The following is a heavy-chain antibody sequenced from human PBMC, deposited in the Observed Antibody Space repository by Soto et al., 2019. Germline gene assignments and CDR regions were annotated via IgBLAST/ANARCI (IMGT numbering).Heavy chain of an antibody. CDR1: GYSFSSHA. CDR3: ARGGALSTSWYWGDGLDS. Sequence: WASVNVSCKASGYSFSSHAITWVRQAPGQGLEWMGGIIPVFGTPSYAQKFQGRVTISADKSTNTSYLELRSLRSEDTAVYYCARGGALSTSWYWGDGLDSWGQGTQVTVS. V-gene: IGHV1-69*06. CDR2: IIPVFGTP. J-gene: IGHJ4*02. D-gene: IGHD6-13*01.